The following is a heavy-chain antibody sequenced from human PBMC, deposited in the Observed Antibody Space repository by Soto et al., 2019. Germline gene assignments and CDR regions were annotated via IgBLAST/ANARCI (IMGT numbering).Heavy chain of an antibody. J-gene: IGHJ4*01. CDR3: RSXINVGTSAAGPDY. D-gene: IGHD6-13*01. CDR2: INPSGGST. V-gene: IGHV1-46*01. CDR1: GYTFTSYY. Sequence: ASVKVSCKASGYTFTSYYMHWVRQAPGQGLEWMGVINPSGGSTSYAQDFQGRVTMTRDTSTNTVYMELRSLRSEATAAYYCRSXINVGTSAAGPDYWG.